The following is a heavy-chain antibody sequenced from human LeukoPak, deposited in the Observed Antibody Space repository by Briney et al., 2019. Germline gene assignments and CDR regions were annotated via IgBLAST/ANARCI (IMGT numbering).Heavy chain of an antibody. CDR1: GFTFNNYG. D-gene: IGHD1-7*01. Sequence: GGSLRLSCAASGFTFNNYGMHWVRQAPGKGLEWVAVISYDGRNIYYPDSVKGRFTISRDNSKNTLYLQMNSLRAEDTAVYYCAKLRSKLVDYWGQGTLVTVSS. CDR2: ISYDGRNI. V-gene: IGHV3-30*18. CDR3: AKLRSKLVDY. J-gene: IGHJ4*02.